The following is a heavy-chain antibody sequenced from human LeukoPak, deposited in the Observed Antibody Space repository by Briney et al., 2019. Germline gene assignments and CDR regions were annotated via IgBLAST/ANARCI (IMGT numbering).Heavy chain of an antibody. J-gene: IGHJ6*02. D-gene: IGHD6-19*01. V-gene: IGHV1-18*01. CDR2: ISAYDGNT. Sequence: ASVKVSCKASGYTFTSYGISWVRQAPGQGLEWMGWISAYDGNTNYAQKLQGRVTMATDTSTSTAYMELRSLRSDDTAVYYCARDEVAGTSGYYYGMDVWGQGTTVTVSS. CDR1: GYTFTSYG. CDR3: ARDEVAGTSGYYYGMDV.